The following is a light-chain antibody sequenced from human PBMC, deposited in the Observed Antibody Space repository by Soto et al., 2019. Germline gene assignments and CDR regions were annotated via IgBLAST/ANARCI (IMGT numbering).Light chain of an antibody. Sequence: QSVLTQPPSVSGAPGQRVTISCTGSSSNIGTKNVYWYQQLPGAAPKILIYTDNSRPSGVPDRFSVSKSGTSASLTITGLQAEDEADYYCQSYDSNLNDLYVFGAGTKVTVL. CDR1: SSNIGTKN. CDR3: QSYDSNLNDLYV. V-gene: IGLV1-40*01. CDR2: TDN. J-gene: IGLJ1*01.